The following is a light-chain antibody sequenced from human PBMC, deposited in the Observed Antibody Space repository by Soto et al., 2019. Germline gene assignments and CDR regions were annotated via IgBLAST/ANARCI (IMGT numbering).Light chain of an antibody. Sequence: AALTPPATVSGSPGQAIAISCTGTSSDVGGHIYVSWYQQHPGKAPKLMIYDVSNRPSGVSNRFSASKSGSTASLTISGLQAEDDADYYCSSYTSSSTLVFGPGTKVTVL. CDR3: SSYTSSSTLV. V-gene: IGLV2-14*01. CDR1: SSDVGGHIY. CDR2: DVS. J-gene: IGLJ1*01.